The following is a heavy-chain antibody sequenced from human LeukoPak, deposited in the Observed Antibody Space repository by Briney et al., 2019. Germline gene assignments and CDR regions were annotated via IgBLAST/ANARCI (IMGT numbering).Heavy chain of an antibody. CDR1: GGTFNSYA. J-gene: IGHJ4*02. V-gene: IGHV1-69*04. CDR2: IIPILGIA. CDR3: ARRIDYGDFGGGFDY. Sequence: SVKVSCKASGGTFNSYAISWVRQAPGQGLEWMGRIIPILGIANYAQKFQGRVTITADKSTSTAYMELSSLRSEDTAVYYCARRIDYGDFGGGFDYWGQGTLVTVSS. D-gene: IGHD4-17*01.